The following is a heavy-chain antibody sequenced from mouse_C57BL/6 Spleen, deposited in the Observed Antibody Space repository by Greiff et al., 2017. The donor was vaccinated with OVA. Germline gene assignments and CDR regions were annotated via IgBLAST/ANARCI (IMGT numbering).Heavy chain of an antibody. CDR3: ARGYYGSYAMDY. CDR1: GYTFTSYW. CDR2: IDPSDSET. Sequence: VQLQQPGAELVRPGSSVKLPCKASGYTFTSYWMHWVKQRPIQGLEWIGNIDPSDSETHYNQKFKDKATLTVDKSSSTAYMQLSSLTSEDSEVYYGARGYYGSYAMDYWGQGTSVTVSS. V-gene: IGHV1-52*01. D-gene: IGHD1-1*01. J-gene: IGHJ4*01.